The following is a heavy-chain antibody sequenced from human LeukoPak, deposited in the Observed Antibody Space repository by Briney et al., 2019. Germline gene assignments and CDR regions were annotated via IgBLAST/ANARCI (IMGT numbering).Heavy chain of an antibody. CDR1: GGSFSGYY. D-gene: IGHD2-2*01. V-gene: IGHV4-34*01. J-gene: IGHJ4*02. CDR3: ASSYCSSTTCYDY. Sequence: PSETLSLTCAAYGGSFSGYYWSWIRQPPGKGLDWIGEINYSGITKYNPSLKSRVTMSVDTSKNQFSLKLTSVTAADTAVYYCASSYCSSTTCYDYWGQGTLVTVSS. CDR2: INYSGIT.